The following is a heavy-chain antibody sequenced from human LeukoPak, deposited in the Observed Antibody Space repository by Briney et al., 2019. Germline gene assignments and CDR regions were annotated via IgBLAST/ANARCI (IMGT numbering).Heavy chain of an antibody. J-gene: IGHJ4*02. CDR1: GGSISSYY. CDR2: IYYSGST. V-gene: IGHV4-59*01. CDR3: ARGRSGRSILPPDY. D-gene: IGHD3-10*01. Sequence: SETLSLTCTVSGGSISSYYWSWIRQPPGKGLEWIGYIYYSGSTNYNPSLKSRVTISVDTSKNQFSLKLSSVTAADTAVYYCARGRSGRSILPPDYWGQGTLVTVSS.